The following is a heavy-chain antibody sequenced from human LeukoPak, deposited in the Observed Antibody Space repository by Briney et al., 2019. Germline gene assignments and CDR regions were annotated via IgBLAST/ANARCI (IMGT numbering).Heavy chain of an antibody. Sequence: GSLRLSCAASGFTFSSYWMTWVRQAPGKGLEWVANIKEDGSARYYVDSVKGRFTISRDNAYNSLYLQMNSLRPEDTAVYYCARDRIAAAGTDYDYWGQGALVTVSS. CDR3: ARDRIAAAGTDYDY. CDR1: GFTFSSYW. J-gene: IGHJ4*02. CDR2: IKEDGSAR. V-gene: IGHV3-7*01. D-gene: IGHD6-13*01.